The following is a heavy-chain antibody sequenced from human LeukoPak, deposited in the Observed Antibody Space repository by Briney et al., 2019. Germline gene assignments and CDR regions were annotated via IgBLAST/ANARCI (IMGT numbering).Heavy chain of an antibody. CDR1: GFTFSSYW. Sequence: GGSMRLSCAASGFTFSSYWMHWVRQAPGKGLVGVSRINSDGSSTSYADSVKGRFTISRDNAKNTLYLQMNSLRAEDTAVYYCARASYCGGDCHSRYFQHWGQGTLVTVSS. V-gene: IGHV3-74*01. CDR3: ARASYCGGDCHSRYFQH. CDR2: INSDGSST. D-gene: IGHD2-21*02. J-gene: IGHJ1*01.